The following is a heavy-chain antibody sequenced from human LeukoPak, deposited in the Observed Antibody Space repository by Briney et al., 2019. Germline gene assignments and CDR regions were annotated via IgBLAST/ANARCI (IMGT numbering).Heavy chain of an antibody. CDR1: GGSISSGGYS. CDR2: IYHSGST. Sequence: SDTLSLTCAVSGGSISSGGYSWSWIRQPPGKGLEWIGYIYHSGSTYYNPSLKSRVTISVDRSKNQFSLKLSSVTAADTAVYYCARDPDYYDSSGYSKEVAFDIWGQGTMVTVSS. V-gene: IGHV4-30-2*01. D-gene: IGHD3-22*01. CDR3: ARDPDYYDSSGYSKEVAFDI. J-gene: IGHJ3*02.